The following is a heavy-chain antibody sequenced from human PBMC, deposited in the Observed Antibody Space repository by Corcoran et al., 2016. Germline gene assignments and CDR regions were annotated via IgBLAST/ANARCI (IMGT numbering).Heavy chain of an antibody. D-gene: IGHD1-26*01. J-gene: IGHJ4*02. CDR3: ARGRTEPGAKYYFDY. Sequence: EVQLVESGGGLVQPGRYLRLSCTASEFTFGDYGMGWFRQAPGKGLEWVAFVRSKIYGGATEYAASVRGRFSVSRDESTSIAYLQMNSLKTDDTALYYCARGRTEPGAKYYFDYWGQGTLVTVSS. V-gene: IGHV3-49*03. CDR1: EFTFGDYG. CDR2: VRSKIYGGAT.